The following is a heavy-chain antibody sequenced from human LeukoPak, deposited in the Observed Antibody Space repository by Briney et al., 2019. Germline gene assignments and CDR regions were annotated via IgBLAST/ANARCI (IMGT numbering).Heavy chain of an antibody. V-gene: IGHV3-7*01. Sequence: GGSLRLSCTVSGFSFREHWMSWVRQAPGKGLEWVGDIKEAGNEEYYVDSVEGRFVIFRDNAKNTLYLQMNSLRAEDTAVYYCAACGGSSTSCYFDPWGQGTLVTVSS. D-gene: IGHD2-2*01. CDR1: GFSFREHW. J-gene: IGHJ5*02. CDR3: AACGGSSTSCYFDP. CDR2: IKEAGNEE.